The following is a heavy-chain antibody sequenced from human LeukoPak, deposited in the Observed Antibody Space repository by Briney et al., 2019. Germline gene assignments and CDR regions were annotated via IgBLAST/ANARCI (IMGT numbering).Heavy chain of an antibody. D-gene: IGHD3-22*01. CDR1: GGTFSSYA. Sequence: SVKASCKASGGTFSSYAISWVRQAPGQGLEWMGRMIPILGIANYAQKFQGRVTITADKSTSTAYMELSSLRSEDTAVYYCARGVPLTYYYDSSGYYFNWFDPWGQGTLVTVSS. V-gene: IGHV1-69*04. CDR3: ARGVPLTYYYDSSGYYFNWFDP. CDR2: MIPILGIA. J-gene: IGHJ5*02.